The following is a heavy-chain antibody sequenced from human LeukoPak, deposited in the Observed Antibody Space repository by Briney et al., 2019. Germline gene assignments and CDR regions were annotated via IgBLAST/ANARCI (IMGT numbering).Heavy chain of an antibody. Sequence: ASVKVSCKASGGTFSSYAITWVRQAPGQGLEWMGIINPSGGSTSYAQKFQGRVTMTRDMSTSTVYMELSSLRSEDTAVYYCAREAGSYQNNFDYWGQGTLVTVSS. V-gene: IGHV1-46*01. J-gene: IGHJ4*02. CDR3: AREAGSYQNNFDY. D-gene: IGHD1-26*01. CDR2: INPSGGST. CDR1: GGTFSSYA.